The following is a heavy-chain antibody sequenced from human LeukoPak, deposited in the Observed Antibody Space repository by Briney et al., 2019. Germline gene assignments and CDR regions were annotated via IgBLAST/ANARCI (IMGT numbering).Heavy chain of an antibody. CDR2: IWYDGSNK. D-gene: IGHD6-13*01. V-gene: IGHV3-33*01. CDR3: ARGDSSSWNNYFDY. Sequence: PGRSLRLSCAASGYTFSSYGMHWVRQAPGKGLEWVAVIWYDGSNKYYADSVKGRFTISRDNSKNTLYLQMNSLRAEDTAVYYCARGDSSSWNNYFDYWGQGTQVTVSS. CDR1: GYTFSSYG. J-gene: IGHJ4*02.